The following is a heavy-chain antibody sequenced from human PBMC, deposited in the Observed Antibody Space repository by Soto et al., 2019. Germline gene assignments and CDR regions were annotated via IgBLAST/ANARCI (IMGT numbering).Heavy chain of an antibody. CDR3: AREESERYYFDY. V-gene: IGHV4-31*03. Sequence: PSETLSLTGTVYGGSISSGGYYWSWIRQHPGKGLEWIGYIYYSGSTYYNPSLKSRVTISVDTSKNQFSLKLSSVTAADTAVYYCAREESERYYFDYWGQGTLVTVSS. CDR1: GGSISSGGYY. CDR2: IYYSGST. J-gene: IGHJ4*02.